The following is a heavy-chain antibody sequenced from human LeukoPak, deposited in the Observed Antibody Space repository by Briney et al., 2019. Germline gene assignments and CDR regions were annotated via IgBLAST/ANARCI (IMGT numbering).Heavy chain of an antibody. CDR2: INPSGGST. CDR3: ARSRSSRDYFDY. J-gene: IGHJ4*02. D-gene: IGHD6-13*01. Sequence: ASVKVSCTASGYTFTSYYMHWVRQAPGQGLEWMGIINPSGGSTSYAQKFQGRVTMTRDTSTSTVYMELSSLRSEDTAVYYCARSRSSRDYFDYWGQGTLVTVSP. V-gene: IGHV1-46*01. CDR1: GYTFTSYY.